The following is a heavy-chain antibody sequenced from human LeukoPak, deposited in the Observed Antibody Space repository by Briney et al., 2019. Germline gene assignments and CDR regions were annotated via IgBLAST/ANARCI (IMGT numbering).Heavy chain of an antibody. CDR3: AREKWHCRVNCSSVYYYALDV. V-gene: IGHV1-3*01. CDR1: GYTFTNYA. CDR2: INPGNGDT. Sequence: KPGASVKVSCKGSGYTFTNYAVHWVRQAPGQRLEWLGCINPGNGDTKYSQNFQGRVTVTSDTSAATAYVELNSLTSEDTAVYYCAREKWHCRVNCSSVYYYALDVWGQGTTVTVSS. J-gene: IGHJ6*02. D-gene: IGHD2-15*01.